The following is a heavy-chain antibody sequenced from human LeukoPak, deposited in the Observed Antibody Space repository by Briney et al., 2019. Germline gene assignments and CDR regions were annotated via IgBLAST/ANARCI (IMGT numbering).Heavy chain of an antibody. Sequence: GGSLRLSCAASGFTVSSNYMSWVRQAPGKGLEWVSVIYSGGSTYYADSVKGRFTISRDNSKNTLYLQMNSLRAEDTAVYYCARETHYGDYGYWGQGTLVTVSS. CDR1: GFTVSSNY. CDR2: IYSGGST. V-gene: IGHV3-66*01. J-gene: IGHJ4*02. CDR3: ARETHYGDYGY. D-gene: IGHD4-17*01.